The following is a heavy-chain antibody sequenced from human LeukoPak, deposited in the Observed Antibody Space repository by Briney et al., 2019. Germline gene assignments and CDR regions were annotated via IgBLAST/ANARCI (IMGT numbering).Heavy chain of an antibody. J-gene: IGHJ4*02. CDR1: GITLSNYG. V-gene: IGHV3-23*01. D-gene: IGHD3-10*01. CDR3: AKRGVVIRVILVGFHKEAYYFDS. CDR2: LSGSGGGT. Sequence: GGSLRLSCAVSGITLSNYGMSWVRQAPGKGLEWFAGLSGSGGGTNYADSVKGRFTISRDNAKNTLYLQMNSLRAEDTAVYFCAKRGVVIRVILVGFHKEAYYFDSWGQGALVTVSS.